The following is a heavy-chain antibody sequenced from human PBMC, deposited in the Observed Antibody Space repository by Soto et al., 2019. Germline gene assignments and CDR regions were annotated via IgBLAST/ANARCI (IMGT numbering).Heavy chain of an antibody. J-gene: IGHJ6*02. CDR2: ISSSSSYI. CDR3: ARASSPNYYYGMDV. V-gene: IGHV3-21*01. Sequence: GGSLRLSCAASGFTFSSYSMNWVRQAPGKGLEWVSSISSSSSYIYYADSVKGRFTISRDNAKNSLYLQMNSLRAEDTAVYYCARASSPNYYYGMDVWGQGTTVTVSS. CDR1: GFTFSSYS.